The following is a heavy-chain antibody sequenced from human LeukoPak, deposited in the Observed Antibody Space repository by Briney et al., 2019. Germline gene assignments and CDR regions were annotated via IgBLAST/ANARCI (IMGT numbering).Heavy chain of an antibody. D-gene: IGHD6-19*01. V-gene: IGHV3-21*01. Sequence: PGGSLRLSCAASGFTFDDYAMHWVRQAPGKGLEWVSSISSSSSYIYYADSVKGRFTISRDNAKNSLYLQMNSLRAEDTAVCYCASDGYSSGWYDYLDYWGQGTLVTVSS. J-gene: IGHJ4*02. CDR1: GFTFDDYA. CDR2: ISSSSSYI. CDR3: ASDGYSSGWYDYLDY.